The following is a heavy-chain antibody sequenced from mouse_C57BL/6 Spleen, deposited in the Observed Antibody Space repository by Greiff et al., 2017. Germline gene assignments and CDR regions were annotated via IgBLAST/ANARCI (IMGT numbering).Heavy chain of an antibody. J-gene: IGHJ2*01. Sequence: VQLQQPGAELVMPGASVKLSCKASGYTFTSYWMHWVKQRPGQGLEWIGEIDPSDSYTNYNQKLKGKSTLTVDKSSSTAYMQLSSLTSEDSAVYYCARSDSKGYFDYWGQGTTLTVSS. CDR3: ARSDSKGYFDY. CDR2: IDPSDSYT. D-gene: IGHD2-5*01. CDR1: GYTFTSYW. V-gene: IGHV1-69*01.